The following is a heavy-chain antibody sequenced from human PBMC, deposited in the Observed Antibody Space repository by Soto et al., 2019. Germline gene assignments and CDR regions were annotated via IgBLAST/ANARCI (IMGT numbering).Heavy chain of an antibody. V-gene: IGHV3-30*18. CDR1: GFTFSSYG. D-gene: IGHD1-26*01. CDR2: ISYDGRNK. CDR3: AKSSGTYYALDY. Sequence: SLRLSFAAAGFTFSSYGMHLVRQAPGKGLEWVAFISYDGRNKDYADSVKGRFTISRDNSKNTLYLQMNSLRAEDTAVYYCAKSSGTYYALDYWGQGTLVTVS. J-gene: IGHJ4*02.